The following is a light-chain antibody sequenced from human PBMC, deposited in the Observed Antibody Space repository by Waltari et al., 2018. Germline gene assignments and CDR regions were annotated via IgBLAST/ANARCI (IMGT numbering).Light chain of an antibody. J-gene: IGLJ3*02. CDR3: QTGGHGTWV. V-gene: IGLV4-69*01. Sequence: QLVLTQSPSASASLGASVKLTCTLSSGHSSNIIAWHQQQPEKGPGYLMKVNSDGSHSKGDEIPDRFSGSSSGAARYLTISSRQSEDEADYYCQTGGHGTWVFGGGTKLTVL. CDR2: VNSDGSH. CDR1: SGHSSNI.